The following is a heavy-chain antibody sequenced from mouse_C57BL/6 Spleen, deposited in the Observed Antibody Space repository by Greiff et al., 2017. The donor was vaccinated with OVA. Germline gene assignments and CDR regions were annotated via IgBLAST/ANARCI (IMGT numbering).Heavy chain of an antibody. Sequence: VQLQQSGPELVKPGASVKISCKASGYAFSSSWMNWVKQRPGKGLEWIGRIYPGDGDTNYNGKFKGKATLTADKSSSTAYMQLSSLTSEDSAVYFCARSYDGLDYWGQGTTLTVSS. J-gene: IGHJ2*01. D-gene: IGHD2-3*01. CDR2: IYPGDGDT. CDR1: GYAFSSSW. V-gene: IGHV1-82*01. CDR3: ARSYDGLDY.